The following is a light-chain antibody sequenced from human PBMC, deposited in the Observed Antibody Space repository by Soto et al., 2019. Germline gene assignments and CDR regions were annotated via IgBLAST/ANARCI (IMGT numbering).Light chain of an antibody. J-gene: IGKJ5*01. Sequence: SVLTQSPGTLSLSPGERSTLSCMAIQSVSNNYLAWYQQKPGQAPRLLIYGASNRATGIPERFRGSGSGTDFTLTISRLEPEDFEVYYCQQYGSSSITFGQGTRLEIK. CDR2: GAS. CDR3: QQYGSSSIT. V-gene: IGKV3-20*01. CDR1: QSVSNNY.